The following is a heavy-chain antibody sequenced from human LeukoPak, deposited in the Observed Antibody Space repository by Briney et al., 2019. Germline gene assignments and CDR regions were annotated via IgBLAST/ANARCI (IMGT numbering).Heavy chain of an antibody. CDR3: ARHADSGFGQLAFDY. J-gene: IGHJ4*02. D-gene: IGHD3-10*01. CDR2: IYYSRST. CDR1: GGSISSSGYY. Sequence: PSETLSPTCSVSGGSISSSGYYWGWIRQPPGKGLEWIGSIYYSRSTYYNPSLKSRVTISVDTSKNQFSLKLSSVTAADTAVYYCARHADSGFGQLAFDYWGQGALVTVSS. V-gene: IGHV4-39*01.